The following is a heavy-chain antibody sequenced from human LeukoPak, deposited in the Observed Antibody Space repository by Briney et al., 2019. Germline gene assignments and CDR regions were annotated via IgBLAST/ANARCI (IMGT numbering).Heavy chain of an antibody. V-gene: IGHV1-2*02. CDR1: GYTFTSYG. CDR2: INPNSGGT. J-gene: IGHJ4*02. CDR3: ARGGYSGYDYYY. Sequence: ASVKVSCKASGYTFTSYGLSWVRQAPGQGLEWMGWINPNSGGTNYAQKFQGRVTMTRDTSISTAYMELSRLRSDDTAVYYCARGGYSGYDYYYWGQGTLVTVSS. D-gene: IGHD5-12*01.